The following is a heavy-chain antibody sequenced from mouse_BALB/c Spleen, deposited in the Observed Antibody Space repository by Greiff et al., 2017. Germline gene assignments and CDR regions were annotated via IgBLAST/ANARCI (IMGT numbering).Heavy chain of an antibody. Sequence: EVQVVESGPELMKPGASVKISCKASGYSFTSYYMHWVKQSHGKSLEWIGYIDPFNGGTSYNQKFKGKATLTVDKSSSTAYMHLSSLTSEDSAVYYCAGYYGSSRAWFAYWGQGTLVTVSA. V-gene: IGHV1S135*01. CDR3: AGYYGSSRAWFAY. J-gene: IGHJ3*01. CDR1: GYSFTSYY. CDR2: IDPFNGGT. D-gene: IGHD1-1*01.